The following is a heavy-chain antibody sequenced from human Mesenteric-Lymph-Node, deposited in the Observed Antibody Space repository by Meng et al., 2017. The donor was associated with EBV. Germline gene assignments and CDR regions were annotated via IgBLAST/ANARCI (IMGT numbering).Heavy chain of an antibody. J-gene: IGHJ4*02. CDR2: INPNGGST. D-gene: IGHD6-6*01. CDR3: AILEYTSFVGDY. Sequence: QVQLVQSGAEVKKPGSSVKVSCTASGYTLTNYNMDWVRQAPGQGLEWMGIINPNGGSTRYVQSFQGRVTMTSDTSTSTVYMELSSLRYDDTAVYYCAILEYTSFVGDYWGQGTLVTVSS. V-gene: IGHV1-46*01. CDR1: GYTLTNYN.